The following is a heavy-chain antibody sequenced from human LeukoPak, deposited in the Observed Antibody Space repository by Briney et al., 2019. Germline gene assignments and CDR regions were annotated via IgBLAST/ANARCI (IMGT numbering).Heavy chain of an antibody. V-gene: IGHV4-39*07. CDR3: ASDYYDSSGYYVLDL. CDR2: VYYSGST. Sequence: SETLSLTCNVSGGSISSSIYYWGWIRQPPGQGLEWIGSVYYSGSTYYTPSLESRVTISVDTSKNRFSLKLTSVTAADTAVYYCASDYYDSSGYYVLDLWGQGTLVTVSS. D-gene: IGHD3-22*01. CDR1: GGSISSSIYY. J-gene: IGHJ5*02.